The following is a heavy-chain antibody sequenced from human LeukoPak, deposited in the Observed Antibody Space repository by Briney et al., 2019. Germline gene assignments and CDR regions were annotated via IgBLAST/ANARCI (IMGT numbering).Heavy chain of an antibody. J-gene: IGHJ4*02. CDR2: IKQDGSEK. V-gene: IGHV3-7*01. Sequence: GGPLRLSCVASEFSFSTYWMSWPRQVPGKGLEWVANIKQDGSEKFYVDSVKGRFTISRDNAKNSLYLQMNSLRAEDTAVYYCARQGYYYDKRALDYWGQGTLVTVSS. CDR1: EFSFSTYW. CDR3: ARQGYYYDKRALDY. D-gene: IGHD3-22*01.